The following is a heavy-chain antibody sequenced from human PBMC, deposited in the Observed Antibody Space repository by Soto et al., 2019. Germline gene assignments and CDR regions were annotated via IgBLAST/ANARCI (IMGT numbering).Heavy chain of an antibody. CDR3: AKGGIPMILVANATFYYSS. D-gene: IGHD3-22*01. CDR2: ISGSGGST. J-gene: IGHJ4*02. Sequence: GGSLRLSCAASGFTFSSYAMSWVLQAPGKGLEWVSAISGSGGSTYYADSVKGRFTISRDNARNTLYLQMSSLTADDTAVYFCAKGGIPMILVANATFYYSSWGQGSLVTVSS. CDR1: GFTFSSYA. V-gene: IGHV3-23*01.